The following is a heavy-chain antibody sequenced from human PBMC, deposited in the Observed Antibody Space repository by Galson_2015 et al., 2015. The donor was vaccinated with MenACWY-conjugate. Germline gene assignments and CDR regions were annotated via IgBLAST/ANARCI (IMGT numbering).Heavy chain of an antibody. V-gene: IGHV5-51*01. J-gene: IGHJ2*01. CDR3: ARMFSYDSSGYFNWYFDL. CDR2: IYPGDSDT. D-gene: IGHD3-22*01. CDR1: GYSSASHW. Sequence: QSGAEVKKPGESLKISCKGSGYSSASHWIGWVRQMPGKRLEWMGIIYPGDSDTRYRPSFQGQVTISADKSISTAYLQWSSLKASDSAMYYCARMFSYDSSGYFNWYFDLWGRGTLVTVSS.